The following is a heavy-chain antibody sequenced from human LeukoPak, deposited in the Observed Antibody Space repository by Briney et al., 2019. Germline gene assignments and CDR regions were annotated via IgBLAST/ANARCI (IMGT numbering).Heavy chain of an antibody. J-gene: IGHJ4*02. CDR1: GGSFSGYY. Sequence: SETLSLTCAVYGGSFSGYYWSWIRQPPGKGLEWIGEINHSGSTNYNPSLKSRVTVSVDTSKNQFSLKLSSVTAADTAVYYCARALTGYGFWEHFDYWGQGTLVTVSS. V-gene: IGHV4-34*01. D-gene: IGHD1-26*01. CDR3: ARALTGYGFWEHFDY. CDR2: INHSGST.